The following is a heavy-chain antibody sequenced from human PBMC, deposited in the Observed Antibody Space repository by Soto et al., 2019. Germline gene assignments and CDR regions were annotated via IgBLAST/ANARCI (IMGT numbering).Heavy chain of an antibody. V-gene: IGHV3-30*18. CDR2: ISYDGSNK. D-gene: IGHD1-26*01. J-gene: IGHJ6*02. CDR3: AKDVVVGATTGLGDYYYYYGMDV. Sequence: GGSLRLSCAASGFTFSSYGMHWVRQAPGKGLEWVTVISYDGSNKYYADSVKGRFTISRDNSKNTLYLQMNSLRAEDTAVYYCAKDVVVGATTGLGDYYYYYGMDVWGQGTTVTV. CDR1: GFTFSSYG.